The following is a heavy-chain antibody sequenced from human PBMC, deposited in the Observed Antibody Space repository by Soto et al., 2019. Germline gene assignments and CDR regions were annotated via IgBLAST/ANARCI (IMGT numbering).Heavy chain of an antibody. CDR2: MSGSSSTT. V-gene: IGHV3-23*01. CDR1: GLTFSNYC. J-gene: IGHJ4*02. Sequence: GGSLRLSCAASGLTFSNYCMSWVRQAPGGGLEWVSSMSGSSSTTYYADSVRGRFTISRDRSKNTLYLQMSSLRAEETALYYCAKNKEREIKRVIDFWGQGTMVTVSS. D-gene: IGHD3-16*02. CDR3: AKNKEREIKRVIDF.